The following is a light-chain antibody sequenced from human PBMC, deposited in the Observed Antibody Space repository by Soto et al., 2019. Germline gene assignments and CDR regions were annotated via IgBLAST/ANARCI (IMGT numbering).Light chain of an antibody. CDR2: WAS. J-gene: IGKJ2*01. V-gene: IGKV4-1*01. CDR1: QSVLYSSTNKNY. CDR3: HQYYRTPYT. Sequence: DIVMTQSPDSLAVSLGERATINCKSSQSVLYSSTNKNYLAWYQHKPGQPPKVLIYWASTRESGVPDRFSGSGSGTDFTLTISSLQAEDVAVYYCHQYYRTPYTFGQGTKLEIK.